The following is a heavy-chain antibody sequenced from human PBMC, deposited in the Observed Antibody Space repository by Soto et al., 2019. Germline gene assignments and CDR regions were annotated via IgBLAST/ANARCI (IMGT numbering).Heavy chain of an antibody. J-gene: IGHJ6*02. CDR3: GSLLQEGGIGGNYYYGMDV. V-gene: IGHV1-69*13. D-gene: IGHD1-1*01. Sequence: SVKVSCKASGGTFTNYAFSWVRQAPGQGLEWLGGIIPIFGTADYAQKFQGRVTITADEPTSTVHMELSSLRSDDTAVYYCGSLLQEGGIGGNYYYGMDVWGQGTTVTVSS. CDR1: GGTFTNYA. CDR2: IIPIFGTA.